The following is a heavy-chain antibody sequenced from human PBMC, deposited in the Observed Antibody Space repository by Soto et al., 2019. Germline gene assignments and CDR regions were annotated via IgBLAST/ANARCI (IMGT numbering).Heavy chain of an antibody. CDR2: ISGRGGST. CDR3: AKYAGSSRYFDY. CDR1: GFTLSSYA. J-gene: IGHJ4*02. Sequence: PGGSLRLSCAPSGFTLSSYAMSWVRQAPGKGLEWVSSISGRGGSTYYADSVKGRFTISRDNSKNTLLLQMNSLRAEDTAIYYCAKYAGSSRYFDYWGQGTPVTVSS. D-gene: IGHD1-26*01. V-gene: IGHV3-23*01.